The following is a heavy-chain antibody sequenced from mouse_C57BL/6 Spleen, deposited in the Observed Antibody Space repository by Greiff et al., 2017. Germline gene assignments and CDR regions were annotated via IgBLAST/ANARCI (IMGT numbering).Heavy chain of an antibody. V-gene: IGHV1-55*01. D-gene: IGHD3-2*02. CDR3: AGSSGPYAMDY. CDR2: IYPGSGST. J-gene: IGHJ4*01. CDR1: GYTFTSYW. Sequence: PGASVKMSCKASGYTFTSYWITWVKQRPGQGLEWIGDIYPGSGSTNYNEKFKSKATLTVDTSSSTAYMQLSSLTSEDSAVYYCAGSSGPYAMDYWGQGTSVTVSS.